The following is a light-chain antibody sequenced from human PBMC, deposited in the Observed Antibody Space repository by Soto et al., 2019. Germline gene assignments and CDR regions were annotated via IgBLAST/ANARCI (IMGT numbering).Light chain of an antibody. Sequence: EILMTQSPATLSVSAGEGAPLSCGASQSVSSKLAWYQQKPGQAPRLLIYGASTRATGIPARFSGSGSGTEFTLIISSLQSEDSEVYYCQQYNSWLWTFGQGTKVDIK. V-gene: IGKV3-15*01. CDR2: GAS. J-gene: IGKJ1*01. CDR1: QSVSSK. CDR3: QQYNSWLWT.